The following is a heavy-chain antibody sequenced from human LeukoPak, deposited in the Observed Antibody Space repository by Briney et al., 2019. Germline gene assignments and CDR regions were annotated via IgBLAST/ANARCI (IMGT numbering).Heavy chain of an antibody. Sequence: GASVKVSCKASGYIFTNYGISWVRQAPGQGLEWMGWITTYNGNTNYAQKLQGRVTMTTDTPTSTAYMELRSLRSDDTAVYYCARSGMIVGATHWGQGTLVTVSS. V-gene: IGHV1-18*01. D-gene: IGHD1-26*01. J-gene: IGHJ4*02. CDR2: ITTYNGNT. CDR3: ARSGMIVGATH. CDR1: GYIFTNYG.